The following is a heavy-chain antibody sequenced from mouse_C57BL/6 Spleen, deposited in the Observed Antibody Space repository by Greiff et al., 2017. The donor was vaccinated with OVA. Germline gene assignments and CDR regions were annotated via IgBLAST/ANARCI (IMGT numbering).Heavy chain of an antibody. J-gene: IGHJ2*01. CDR2: IYPGSGST. Sequence: QVQLQQSGAELVKPGSSVKMSCKASGYTFTSYWITWVKQRPGQGLEWIGDIYPGSGSTNYNEKFKSKATLTVDTSSSTAHMQLSSLTSEDSAVYYCDPYDDDRGFDCWGKGTTLTVSS. CDR1: GYTFTSYW. V-gene: IGHV1-55*01. CDR3: DPYDDDRGFDC. D-gene: IGHD2-4*01.